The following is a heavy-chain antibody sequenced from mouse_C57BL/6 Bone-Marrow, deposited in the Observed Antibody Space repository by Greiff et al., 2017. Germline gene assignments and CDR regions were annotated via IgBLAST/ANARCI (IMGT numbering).Heavy chain of an antibody. D-gene: IGHD2-4*01. CDR3: AKCCNYGGYYCDY. Sequence: QVHVKQPGAELVKPGASVKMSCKASGYTFTTYPIEWMKQNHGKSLEWIGTFNPYNDDTKYNETFKGKATLTVETSSSTVYLELSRLTSDDSSVYYFAKCCNYGGYYCDYWGQGTTLTVSS. J-gene: IGHJ2*01. CDR1: GYTFTTYP. V-gene: IGHV1-47*01. CDR2: FNPYNDDT.